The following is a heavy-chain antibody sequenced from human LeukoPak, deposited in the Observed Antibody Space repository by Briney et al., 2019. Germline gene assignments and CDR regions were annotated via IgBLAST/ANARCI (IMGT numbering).Heavy chain of an antibody. CDR1: GFTFSSYA. Sequence: GGSLRLSCAASGFTFSSYAMHWVSQAPGKGLEWVAVISYDGSNKYYADSVKDRFTISRDNSKNTLYLQMNSLRAEDTAVYYCARLTLGEQLAPGYWGQGTLVTVSS. V-gene: IGHV3-30-3*01. J-gene: IGHJ4*02. D-gene: IGHD6-6*01. CDR2: ISYDGSNK. CDR3: ARLTLGEQLAPGY.